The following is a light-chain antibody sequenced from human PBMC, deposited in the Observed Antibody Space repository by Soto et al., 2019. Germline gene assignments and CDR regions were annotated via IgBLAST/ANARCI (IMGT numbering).Light chain of an antibody. CDR3: QQYDTTPLT. J-gene: IGKJ4*01. CDR2: WAA. V-gene: IGKV4-1*01. Sequence: DIVMTQSPDSLAVSLGERATINCKTSPIDLYSTNNKNYLDWYQQKRGQPPKLLIYWAANRESWVPDRFSGSADGTDFTLTVSSLQAEDVAVDYCQQYDTTPLTFGGGTKVEI. CDR1: PIDLYSTNNKNY.